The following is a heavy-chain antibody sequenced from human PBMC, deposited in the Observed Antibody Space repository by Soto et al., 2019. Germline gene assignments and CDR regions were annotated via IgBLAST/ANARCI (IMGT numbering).Heavy chain of an antibody. J-gene: IGHJ4*02. Sequence: EVQLVESGGDLVKPGGSLRLSCAASGFDFSKAWMSWVRQAPGKGLEWVGRLMSKTDGGTTVYAAPVKGRFTISRDDSKNTLYLQMSSLNTEDTAVYYCAAGTGRTDLDYWGQGTLVTVSS. V-gene: IGHV3-15*01. D-gene: IGHD2-2*01. CDR2: LMSKTDGGTT. CDR1: GFDFSKAW. CDR3: AAGTGRTDLDY.